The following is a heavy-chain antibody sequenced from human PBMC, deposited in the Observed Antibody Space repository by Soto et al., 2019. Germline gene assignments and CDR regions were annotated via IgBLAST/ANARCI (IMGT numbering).Heavy chain of an antibody. CDR1: GFSFSSYD. V-gene: IGHV3-13*01. CDR2: IGTAGDT. D-gene: IGHD4-17*01. CDR3: AREWGYGDYAGTYGMDV. Sequence: GGALRLSCAASGFSFSSYDMHLVRPAPGKGLEWVSAIGTAGDTYYPGSVKGRFTISRENAKNSLYLQMNSLRAEDTAVYYCAREWGYGDYAGTYGMDVWGQGTTVTVSS. J-gene: IGHJ6*02.